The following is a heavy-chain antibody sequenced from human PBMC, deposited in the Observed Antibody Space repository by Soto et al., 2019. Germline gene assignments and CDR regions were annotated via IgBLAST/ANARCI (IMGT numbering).Heavy chain of an antibody. Sequence: GGSLRLSCAASGFTFSSYWMHWVRQAPGKGLVWVSRINSDGSSTSYADSVKGRFTISRDNAKNTLYLQMNSLRAEDTAVYYCARKAYIYYYYGMDVWGQGTTVTVSS. D-gene: IGHD4-4*01. CDR2: INSDGSST. CDR1: GFTFSSYW. CDR3: ARKAYIYYYYGMDV. V-gene: IGHV3-74*01. J-gene: IGHJ6*02.